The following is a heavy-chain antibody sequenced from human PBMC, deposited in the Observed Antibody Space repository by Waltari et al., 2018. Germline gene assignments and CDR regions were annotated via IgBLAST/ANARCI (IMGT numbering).Heavy chain of an antibody. D-gene: IGHD3-9*01. CDR2: IIPIFGTA. CDR1: GGTFSSYA. J-gene: IGHJ4*02. CDR3: ARDGGDILTGYYQNYYFDY. Sequence: QVQLVQSGAEVKKPGSSVKVSCKASGGTFSSYAISWVRQAPGQGLEWMGRIIPIFGTANYAQKFQGRFTITSDKSTSTAYMKLSSLRSEDTAVYYCARDGGDILTGYYQNYYFDYWGQGTLVTVSS. V-gene: IGHV1-69*08.